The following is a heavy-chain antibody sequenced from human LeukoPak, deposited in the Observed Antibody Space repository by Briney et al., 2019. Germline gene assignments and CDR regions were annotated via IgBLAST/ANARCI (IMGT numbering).Heavy chain of an antibody. V-gene: IGHV3-21*01. J-gene: IGHJ4*02. CDR3: SVAGTPVPGY. CDR2: ISSSSSYI. CDR1: GFTFSSYS. Sequence: GGSLRLSCAASGFTFSSYSMNWVRQTPGKGLEWVSSISSSSSYIYYADSVKGRFTISRDNAKNSLYLQMNSLRAEDTAVYYCSVAGTPVPGYWGQGTLVTVSS. D-gene: IGHD6-19*01.